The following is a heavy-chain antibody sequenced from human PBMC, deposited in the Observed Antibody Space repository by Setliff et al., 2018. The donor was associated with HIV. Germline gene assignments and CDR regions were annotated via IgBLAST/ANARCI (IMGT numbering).Heavy chain of an antibody. D-gene: IGHD3-3*01. CDR1: GVSLISANYH. CDR2: IYYNGTA. CDR3: ARPGSLFCWVDP. J-gene: IGHJ5*02. V-gene: IGHV4-39*01. Sequence: PSETLSLTCSVSGVSLISANYHWAWIRQPPGKGLEWIGSIYYNGTAYYNPSLKSRVTMSIDTSKSQFSLKLNSVTAADTAVYYCARPGSLFCWVDPWGQGTLVTVSS.